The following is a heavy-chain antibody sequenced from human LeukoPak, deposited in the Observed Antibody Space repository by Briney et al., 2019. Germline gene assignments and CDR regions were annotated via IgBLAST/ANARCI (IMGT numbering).Heavy chain of an antibody. Sequence: GGSLRLSRAVSGFTFTDYWMNWVRQAPGNELEWVASIRQDGSEKTYVDSVKGRFTISRDNTKNSLSLQLNSLRVEDTAVYYCARDGTAAGLYFDLWGQGTLVTVSS. D-gene: IGHD6-13*01. J-gene: IGHJ4*01. CDR2: IRQDGSEK. CDR1: GFTFTDYW. V-gene: IGHV3-7*04. CDR3: ARDGTAAGLYFDL.